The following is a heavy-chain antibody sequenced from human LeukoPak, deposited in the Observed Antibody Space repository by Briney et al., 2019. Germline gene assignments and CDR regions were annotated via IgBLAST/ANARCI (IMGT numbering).Heavy chain of an antibody. CDR2: ISSSSSYI. J-gene: IGHJ4*02. CDR1: GFTFSSYS. V-gene: IGHV3-21*01. Sequence: GRSLRLSCAASGFTFSSYSMNWVRQAPGKGLEWVSSISSSSSYIYYADSVKGRFTISRDNAKNSLYLQMNSLRAEDTAVYYCARGVNMFEYCSGGSCSIFDYWGQGTLVTVSS. D-gene: IGHD2-15*01. CDR3: ARGVNMFEYCSGGSCSIFDY.